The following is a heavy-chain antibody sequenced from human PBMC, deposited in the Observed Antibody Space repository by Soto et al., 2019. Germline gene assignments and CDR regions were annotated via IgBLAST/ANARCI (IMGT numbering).Heavy chain of an antibody. V-gene: IGHV1-3*01. J-gene: IGHJ6*03. D-gene: IGHD2-2*01. CDR2: IHGDHGHT. Sequence: QVHLVQSGAEVKKPGASVKVSCKASGYSFSTYAMNWVRQAPGQGLEWMGWIHGDHGHTKYSQKYQGRVTLTRHTSASTYTSDMELSILRSEDTGVYYCARVPVRHQLPPEWYMDVWGEGTTVTVSS. CDR1: GYSFSTYA. CDR3: ARVPVRHQLPPEWYMDV.